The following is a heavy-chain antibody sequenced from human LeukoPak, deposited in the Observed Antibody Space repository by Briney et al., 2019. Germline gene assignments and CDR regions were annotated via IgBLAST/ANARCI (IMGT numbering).Heavy chain of an antibody. V-gene: IGHV1-69*13. D-gene: IGHD6-6*01. Sequence: GASVKVSCKASGYTFTSYGISWVRQAPGQGLEWMGGIIPIFGTANYAQKFQGRVTITADESTSTAYMELSSLRSEDTAVYYCATSIATRPYYSYYMDVWGEGTTVTVSS. J-gene: IGHJ6*03. CDR3: ATSIATRPYYSYYMDV. CDR1: GYTFTSYG. CDR2: IIPIFGTA.